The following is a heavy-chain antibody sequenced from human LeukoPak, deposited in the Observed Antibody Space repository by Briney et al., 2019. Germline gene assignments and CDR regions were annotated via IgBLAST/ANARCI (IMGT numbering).Heavy chain of an antibody. CDR1: GFTFSTYA. V-gene: IGHV3-23*01. D-gene: IGHD6-13*01. Sequence: PGGSLRLSCAASGFTFSTYAMTWVRQAPGQGLEWVSSISGSGSGTYYADSVKGRFTISRDNSKNTLYLQMNSLRAEDTAVYYCAKIGSSSWYGGSFDYWGQGILVTVSS. J-gene: IGHJ4*02. CDR3: AKIGSSSWYGGSFDY. CDR2: ISGSGSGT.